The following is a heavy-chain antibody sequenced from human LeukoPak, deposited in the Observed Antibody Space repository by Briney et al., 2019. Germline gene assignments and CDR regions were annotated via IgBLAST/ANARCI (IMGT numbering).Heavy chain of an antibody. CDR3: AKNNNWNYVFDY. CDR2: ISYDGSNK. J-gene: IGHJ4*02. Sequence: QPGGSLRLSCAASGFTFSSYAMHWVRQAPGKGLEWVAVISYDGSNKYYADSVKGRFTISRDNSKSTLFLQMNSLRAEDTAVYYCAKNNNWNYVFDYWGQGILVTVSS. D-gene: IGHD1-7*01. CDR1: GFTFSSYA. V-gene: IGHV3-30*04.